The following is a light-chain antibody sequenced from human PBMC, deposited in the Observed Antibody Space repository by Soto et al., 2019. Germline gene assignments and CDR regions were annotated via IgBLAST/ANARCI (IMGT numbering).Light chain of an antibody. Sequence: EIVLTQSPGTLSLSPGERATLSCRASQSVSSSYLAWYQQKPGQAPRLLIYGASSRATGIPDRFSGSGSGTDFTLTISGVEPEDVAVYYCQQYGSSPRTFGQGTKVEIK. CDR2: GAS. CDR1: QSVSSSY. V-gene: IGKV3-20*01. CDR3: QQYGSSPRT. J-gene: IGKJ1*01.